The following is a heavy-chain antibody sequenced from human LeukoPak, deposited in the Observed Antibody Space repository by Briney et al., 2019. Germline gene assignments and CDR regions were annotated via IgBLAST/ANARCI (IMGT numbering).Heavy chain of an antibody. V-gene: IGHV1-46*01. CDR3: ARDSQGSVWSGYYNYYYGMDV. J-gene: IGHJ6*02. CDR1: GYTFTSYY. Sequence: ASVKVSCKASGYTFTSYYMHWVRQAPGQGLEWMGIINPSGGSTSYAQKFQGRVTMTRDTFTSTAYTELSSLRSEDTAVYYCARDSQGSVWSGYYNYYYGMDVWGQGTTVTVSS. D-gene: IGHD3-3*01. CDR2: INPSGGST.